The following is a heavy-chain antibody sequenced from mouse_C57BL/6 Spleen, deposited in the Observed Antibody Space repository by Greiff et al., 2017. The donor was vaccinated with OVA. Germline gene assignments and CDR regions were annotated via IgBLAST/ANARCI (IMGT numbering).Heavy chain of an antibody. Sequence: VQLQESGPELVKPGASVKISCKASGYTFTDYYINWVKQRPGQGLEWIGWIFPGSGSTYYNEKFKGKATLTVDKSSSTAYMLLSSLTSEDSAVYFCARRGNYDYDYFDYWGQGTTLTVSS. V-gene: IGHV1-75*01. CDR1: GYTFTDYY. CDR2: IFPGSGST. D-gene: IGHD2-4*01. J-gene: IGHJ2*01. CDR3: ARRGNYDYDYFDY.